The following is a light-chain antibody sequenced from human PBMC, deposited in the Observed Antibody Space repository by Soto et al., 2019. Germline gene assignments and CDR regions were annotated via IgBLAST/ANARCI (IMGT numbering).Light chain of an antibody. J-gene: IGKJ2*01. CDR2: GAF. CDR1: QIIGTN. CDR3: QQYDKWPYT. V-gene: IGKV3-15*01. Sequence: ENVLTQSPATLSVSPGERATLSCRTSQIIGTNLAWYQQKPGQAPRLPIYGAFIRAPGFPVRFRGTGSGSEFTLTISSLQSEDGALYYCQQYDKWPYTFGQGTNLEIK.